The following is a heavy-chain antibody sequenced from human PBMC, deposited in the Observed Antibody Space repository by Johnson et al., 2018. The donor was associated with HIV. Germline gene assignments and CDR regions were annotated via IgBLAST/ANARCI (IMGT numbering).Heavy chain of an antibody. CDR1: GFRFDDYG. Sequence: VQLVESGGGLVQPGGSLRLSCAASGFRFDDYGMSWVRQAPGKGLEWVSGIDWNGGRQGYVDSVKGRFTISRDNAKNTLYLQMNSLRAEDTAVYYCARDRKWVAARSGDAFDIWGQGTMVTVSS. J-gene: IGHJ3*02. D-gene: IGHD6-6*01. V-gene: IGHV3-20*04. CDR3: ARDRKWVAARSGDAFDI. CDR2: IDWNGGRQ.